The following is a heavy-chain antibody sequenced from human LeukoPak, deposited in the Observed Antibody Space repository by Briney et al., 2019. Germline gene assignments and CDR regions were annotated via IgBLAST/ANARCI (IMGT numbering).Heavy chain of an antibody. CDR1: GYSISSGYY. D-gene: IGHD3-22*01. J-gene: IGHJ5*02. V-gene: IGHV4-38-2*02. CDR2: IYHSGST. CDR3: ARGTEYYYDSSGYLTWFDP. Sequence: SETLSLTCTVSGYSISSGYYWGWIRQPPGKGLEWIGSIYHSGSTYYNPSLKSRVSISVDTSKNQFSLKLSSVTAADTAVYYCARGTEYYYDSSGYLTWFDPWGQGTLVTVSS.